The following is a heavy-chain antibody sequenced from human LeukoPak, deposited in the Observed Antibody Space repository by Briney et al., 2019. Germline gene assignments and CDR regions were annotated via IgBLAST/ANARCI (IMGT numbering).Heavy chain of an antibody. CDR1: GYSISSSDY. D-gene: IGHD6-19*01. J-gene: IGHJ3*01. V-gene: IGHV4-38-2*01. Sequence: PSETLSLTCAVSGYSISSSDYWGWIRQPPGKGLEWIASIYYSGSTHYNPSLKSRVTISVDTSKRQFSLNVNSVTAADTAIYYCAKSSSGSAFDVWGQGTMVTVSS. CDR3: AKSSSGSAFDV. CDR2: IYYSGST.